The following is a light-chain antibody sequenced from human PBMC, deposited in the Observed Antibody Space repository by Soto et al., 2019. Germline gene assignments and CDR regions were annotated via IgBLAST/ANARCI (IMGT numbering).Light chain of an antibody. CDR3: HQYGTAPLA. V-gene: IGKV3-20*01. Sequence: VVLTQSPGTLSLSPGERATLSCRASQSVAANYLAWYQQNRGQAPRLLIYGASSRASGIPDRFSGSGSVTDFTITISRLEPEDFSVYYCHQYGTAPLAFGPGTKVDI. CDR2: GAS. CDR1: QSVAANY. J-gene: IGKJ3*01.